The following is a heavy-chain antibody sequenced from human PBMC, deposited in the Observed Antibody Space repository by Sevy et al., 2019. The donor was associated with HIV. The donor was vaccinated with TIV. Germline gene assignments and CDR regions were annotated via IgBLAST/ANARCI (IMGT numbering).Heavy chain of an antibody. D-gene: IGHD6-13*01. CDR2: MNPNSGNT. CDR3: ARTEPGIAAYGMDV. CDR1: GYTFTSYD. J-gene: IGHJ6*02. V-gene: IGHV1-8*01. Sequence: ASVKVSCKASGYTFTSYDINWVRQATGQGLEWMGWMNPNSGNTGYAQKFQGRVTMTRNTSTSTAYMELSSLRSEDTAVYYCARTEPGIAAYGMDVWGQGTTVTVSS.